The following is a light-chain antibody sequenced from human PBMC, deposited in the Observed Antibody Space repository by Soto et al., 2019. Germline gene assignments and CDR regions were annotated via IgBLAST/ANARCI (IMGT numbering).Light chain of an antibody. V-gene: IGKV1D-12*01. CDR2: AAS. J-gene: IGKJ2*01. Sequence: DIQMTQTPSSGSASVGGRVTITCRASQVISSWLAWYQQKPGKAPKLLIYAASSLQSGVPPRFSGSGSGTDFTLTISSLPPEDFATYYCQQANTFPSTVGQGTKVDSK. CDR1: QVISSW. CDR3: QQANTFPST.